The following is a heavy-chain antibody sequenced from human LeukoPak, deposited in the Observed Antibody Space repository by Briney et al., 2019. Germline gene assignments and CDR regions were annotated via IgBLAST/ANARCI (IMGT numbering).Heavy chain of an antibody. CDR2: ISGTGNRT. J-gene: IGHJ4*02. CDR3: VKWGCSGGSCYPFDY. CDR1: GFTFSSYA. Sequence: GGSLRLSCAASGFTFSSYAMGWVRQAPGKGLEWVSAISGTGNRTYYADSVKGRFTISRDNSKNTLYLQMTSERAEDTAVYYCVKWGCSGGSCYPFDYWDQGTLVTVSS. D-gene: IGHD2-15*01. V-gene: IGHV3-23*01.